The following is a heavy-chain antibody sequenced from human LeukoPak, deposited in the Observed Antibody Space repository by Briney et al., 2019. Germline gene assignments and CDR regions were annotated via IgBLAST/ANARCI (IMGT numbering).Heavy chain of an antibody. D-gene: IGHD3-10*01. Sequence: PGGSLRLSCAASGFTFRDYWMHWVRQVPGKGLEWVSAICGSGDSKYYPDSAKGRFTISRDNSKNTLYLQMNSLRAEDTAVYDCAKDHDYYASGPIWGQGTMVTVSS. CDR2: ICGSGDSK. J-gene: IGHJ3*02. V-gene: IGHV3-23*01. CDR1: GFTFRDYW. CDR3: AKDHDYYASGPI.